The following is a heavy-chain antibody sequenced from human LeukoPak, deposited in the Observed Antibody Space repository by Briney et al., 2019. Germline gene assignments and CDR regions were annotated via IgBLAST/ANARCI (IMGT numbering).Heavy chain of an antibody. CDR2: ISSSSSYI. V-gene: IGHV3-21*01. CDR3: ARGERWFGELLGIDY. D-gene: IGHD3-10*01. J-gene: IGHJ4*02. Sequence: GGSLRLSCAASGFTFSSYSMNWVRQAPGKGLEWVSSISSSSSYIYYADSVKGRFTIFRDNAKNSLYLQMSSLRAEDTAVYYCARGERWFGELLGIDYWGQGTLVTVSS. CDR1: GFTFSSYS.